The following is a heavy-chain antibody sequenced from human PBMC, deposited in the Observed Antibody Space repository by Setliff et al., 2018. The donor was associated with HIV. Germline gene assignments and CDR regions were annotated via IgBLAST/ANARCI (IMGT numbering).Heavy chain of an antibody. Sequence: SETLSLTCTVSGGSISSYFWSWIRQPPGKGLEWIGTIYYSGSTNYNPSLESRVTISVDTSKNKFSVTLRSVTTADTAVYYCAREGYSVGAFDIWGQGTMVTVSS. J-gene: IGHJ3*02. V-gene: IGHV4-59*01. D-gene: IGHD4-4*01. CDR2: IYYSGST. CDR1: GGSISSYF. CDR3: AREGYSVGAFDI.